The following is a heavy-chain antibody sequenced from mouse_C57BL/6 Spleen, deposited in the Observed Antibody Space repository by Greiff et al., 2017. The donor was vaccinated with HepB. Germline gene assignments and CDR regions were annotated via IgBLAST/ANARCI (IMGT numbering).Heavy chain of an antibody. Sequence: EVKLVESGGGLVQPGGSMKLSCVASGFTFSNYWMNWVRQSPEKGLEWVAQIRLKSDNYATHYAESVKGRFTISRDDSKSSVYLQMNNLRAEDTGIYYCTALYSNYGYFDVWGTGTTVTVSS. CDR1: GFTFSNYW. D-gene: IGHD2-5*01. CDR2: IRLKSDNYAT. V-gene: IGHV6-3*01. CDR3: TALYSNYGYFDV. J-gene: IGHJ1*03.